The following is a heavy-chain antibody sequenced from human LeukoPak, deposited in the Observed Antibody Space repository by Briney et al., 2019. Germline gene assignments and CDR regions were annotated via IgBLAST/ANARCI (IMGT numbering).Heavy chain of an antibody. CDR1: GGSFSGYY. CDR2: INHSGST. D-gene: IGHD3-3*01. CDR3: ARAAPHTRNYDFWSGYYPPE. J-gene: IGHJ4*02. Sequence: SETLSLTCAVYGGSFSGYYWSWIRQPPGKGLEWIGEINHSGSTNYNPSLKSRVTISVDTSKNQFSLKLSSVTAADTAVYYCARAAPHTRNYDFWSGYYPPEGGQGTLVTVSS. V-gene: IGHV4-34*01.